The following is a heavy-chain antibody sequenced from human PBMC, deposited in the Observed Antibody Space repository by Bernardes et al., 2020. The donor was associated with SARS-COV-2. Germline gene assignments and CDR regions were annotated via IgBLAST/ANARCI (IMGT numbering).Heavy chain of an antibody. V-gene: IGHV3-23*01. D-gene: IGHD3-22*01. CDR1: GFTFRSYA. J-gene: IGHJ4*02. Sequence: VGSLILSCAASGFTFRSYAMSWVRQAPGQGLEWVSAISGSGGSTYYADSVKGRFTISRDNSKNTLYLQMNSLRAEDTAVYYCANLIFTYYYDSSGLNYFDYWGQGTLVTVSS. CDR3: ANLIFTYYYDSSGLNYFDY. CDR2: ISGSGGST.